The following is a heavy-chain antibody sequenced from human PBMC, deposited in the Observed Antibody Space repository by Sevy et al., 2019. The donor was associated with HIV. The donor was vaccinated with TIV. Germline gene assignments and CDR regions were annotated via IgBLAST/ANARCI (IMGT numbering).Heavy chain of an antibody. Sequence: GGSLRLSCAASGFTFSSYAMHWVRQAPGKGLEWVALISYDGTNKYYADSVKGRFTISRDNSKNTLYLQMNSRRAEDTVVYYCAREGGGGSGRYAFDIWGQGTMVTVSS. V-gene: IGHV3-30-3*01. J-gene: IGHJ3*02. CDR3: AREGGGGSGRYAFDI. CDR1: GFTFSSYA. CDR2: ISYDGTNK. D-gene: IGHD3-10*01.